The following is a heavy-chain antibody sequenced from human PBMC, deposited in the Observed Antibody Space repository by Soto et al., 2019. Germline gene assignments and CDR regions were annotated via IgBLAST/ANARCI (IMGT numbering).Heavy chain of an antibody. CDR3: ARWVGAYRFDY. D-gene: IGHD1-26*01. J-gene: IGHJ4*02. Sequence: QVQLQESGTGLVKPSQTLSLTCTVSGGSLSSGDYYWSWIRQPPGEGLEWIGYIYYSGSTYYNPSLKGRVTISVDTSKNQFSLKLSSVTAADTAVYYCARWVGAYRFDYWGQGTLVTVSS. V-gene: IGHV4-30-4*01. CDR1: GGSLSSGDYY. CDR2: IYYSGST.